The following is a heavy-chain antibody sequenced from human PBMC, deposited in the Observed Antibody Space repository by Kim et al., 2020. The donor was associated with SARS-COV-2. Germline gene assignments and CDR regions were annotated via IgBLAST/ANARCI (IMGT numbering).Heavy chain of an antibody. CDR1: GFTFSSYG. V-gene: IGHV3-33*01. CDR3: AREFVLLGSGSPAHYFDY. Sequence: GGSLRLSCAASGFTFSSYGMHWVRQAPGKGLEWVAVIWYDGSNKYFADSVKGRFTISRDNSKNTLYLQMNSLRAEDTAVYYCAREFVLLGSGSPAHYFDYWGQGTLVTVSS. D-gene: IGHD3-10*01. J-gene: IGHJ4*02. CDR2: IWYDGSNK.